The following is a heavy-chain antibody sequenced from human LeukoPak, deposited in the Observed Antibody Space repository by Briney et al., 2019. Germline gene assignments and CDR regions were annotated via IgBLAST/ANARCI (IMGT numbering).Heavy chain of an antibody. CDR2: IYYSGST. V-gene: IGHV4-30-4*01. J-gene: IGHJ5*02. CDR3: ARDGNGEAFDP. CDR1: GGSISSGDYY. D-gene: IGHD4-17*01. Sequence: SETLSLTCTVSGGSISSGDYYWSWIRQPPGKGLEWIGYIYYSGSTYYNPSLKSRVTISVDTSKNQFSLKLSSVTAADTAVYYCARDGNGEAFDPWGQGTLVTVSS.